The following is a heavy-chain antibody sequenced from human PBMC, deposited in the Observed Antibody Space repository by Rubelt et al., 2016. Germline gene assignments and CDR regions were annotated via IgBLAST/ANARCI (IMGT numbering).Heavy chain of an antibody. CDR2: ISNSGGSP. D-gene: IGHD3-10*01. V-gene: IGHV3-23*01. CDR3: ANFPGLGSN. J-gene: IGHJ4*02. Sequence: GKGLEWVSRISNSGGSPQYADSVKGRFTISRDNSKNTLYLQMNSLRAEDTAVYYCANFPGLGSNWGQGTLVTVSS.